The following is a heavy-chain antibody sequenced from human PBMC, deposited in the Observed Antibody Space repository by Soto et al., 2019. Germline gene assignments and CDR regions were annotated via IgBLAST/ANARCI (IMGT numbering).Heavy chain of an antibody. Sequence: EVQLEESGGGLVQAGRSLRLSCAASRFTFDDYALHWVRQAPGKGLEWVSGISWNSAIISYADSVKGRFSISRDNAKKYVYLQIDSLRPEDTALYYCEKDFGYYYDYAFDVWGQGTMVTFSP. CDR2: ISWNSAII. CDR1: RFTFDDYA. D-gene: IGHD3-22*01. CDR3: EKDFGYYYDYAFDV. V-gene: IGHV3-9*01. J-gene: IGHJ3*01.